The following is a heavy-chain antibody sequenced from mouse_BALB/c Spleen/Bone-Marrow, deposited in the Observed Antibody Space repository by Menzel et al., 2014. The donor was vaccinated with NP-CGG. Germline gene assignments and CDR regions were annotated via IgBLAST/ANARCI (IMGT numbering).Heavy chain of an antibody. CDR3: ARHHRYAYYFDF. J-gene: IGHJ2*01. V-gene: IGHV1S130*01. CDR2: IHPKSGNT. CDR1: GYTFTSSW. Sequence: VQLQQSGSVLVRPGASVKLSCKASGYTFTSSWMHWAKQRPGQRLEWIGEIHPKSGNTNYNENFKGKATLTVDTSSSTTYVDLSSLTAEDSAVYYCARHHRYAYYFDFWGQGTTLTVSS. D-gene: IGHD2-14*01.